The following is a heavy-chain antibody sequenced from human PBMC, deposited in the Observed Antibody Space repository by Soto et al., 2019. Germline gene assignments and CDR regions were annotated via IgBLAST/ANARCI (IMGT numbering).Heavy chain of an antibody. CDR2: IKSKTDGGTT. V-gene: IGHV3-15*01. D-gene: IGHD3-16*02. Sequence: GGSLRLSCAASGFTFSNAWMSWVRQAPGKGLEWVGRIKSKTDGGTTDYAAPVKGRFTISRDDSKNTLYLQMNSLKTEETAVYYCTTAARGGSYRYIGPPYYYYYMDVWGKGTTVTVSS. CDR1: GFTFSNAW. J-gene: IGHJ6*03. CDR3: TTAARGGSYRYIGPPYYYYYMDV.